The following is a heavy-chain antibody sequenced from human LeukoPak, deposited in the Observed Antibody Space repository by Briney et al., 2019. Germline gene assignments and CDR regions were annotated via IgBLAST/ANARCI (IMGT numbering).Heavy chain of an antibody. CDR3: ARDRGLNVCPSDY. J-gene: IGHJ4*02. D-gene: IGHD3-10*01. CDR2: ISPSGGST. V-gene: IGHV1-46*01. Sequence: ASVEVSCKASGYTFTNYYIHWVRQAPGQGLEWMGVISPSGGSTSYAQKFQGRLTMTRDTSTSTVDMELSSLRSEDTAVYYCARDRGLNVCPSDYWGQGTLVIVSS. CDR1: GYTFTNYY.